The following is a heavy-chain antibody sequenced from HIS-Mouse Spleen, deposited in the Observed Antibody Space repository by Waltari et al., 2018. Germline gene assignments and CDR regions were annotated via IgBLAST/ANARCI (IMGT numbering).Heavy chain of an antibody. Sequence: QFTLRESGPALVKPTQTPTLTCTFSGFSPSTSGMVVSWIRQPPGKALEWLGRIDWDDDKYYSTSLKTRLTISKDTSKNQVVLTMTNMDPVDTATYYCARIAEGYSSGWYAFDYWGQGTLVTVSS. CDR3: ARIAEGYSSGWYAFDY. CDR2: IDWDDDK. J-gene: IGHJ4*02. V-gene: IGHV2-70*15. CDR1: GFSPSTSGMV. D-gene: IGHD6-19*01.